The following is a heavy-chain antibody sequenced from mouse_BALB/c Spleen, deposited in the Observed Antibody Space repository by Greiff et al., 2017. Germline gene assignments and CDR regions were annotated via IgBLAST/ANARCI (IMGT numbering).Heavy chain of an antibody. V-gene: IGHV5-17*02. CDR1: GFTFSSFG. D-gene: IGHD2-1*01. CDR3: ARGNYFDV. CDR2: ISSGSSTI. Sequence: DVMLVESGGGLVQPGGSRKLSCAASGFTFSSFGMHWVRQAPEKGLEWVAYISSGSSTIYYADTVKGRFTISRDNPKNTLFLQMTSLRSEDTAMYYCARGNYFDVWGAGTTVTVSS. J-gene: IGHJ1*01.